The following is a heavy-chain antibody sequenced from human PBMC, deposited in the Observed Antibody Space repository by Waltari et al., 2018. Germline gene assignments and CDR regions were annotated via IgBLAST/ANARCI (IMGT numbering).Heavy chain of an antibody. D-gene: IGHD2-21*01. CDR2: VNPHSGAT. V-gene: IGHV1-8*02. Sequence: QVQLVQSGAEVLKPGASVKVPCQASGYPFITYEINWVRQATGQGLEWLGWVNPHSGATAYAQKFQGRITMTWDTAMSTAYMELSNLRSDDTAVLYCARGRDVFANFDYNWFDPWGQGTLVTVSS. J-gene: IGHJ5*02. CDR3: ARGRDVFANFDYNWFDP. CDR1: GYPFITYE.